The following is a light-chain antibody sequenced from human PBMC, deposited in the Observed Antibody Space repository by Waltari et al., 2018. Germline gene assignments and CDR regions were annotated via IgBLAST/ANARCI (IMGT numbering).Light chain of an antibody. Sequence: DIVLTQSPASLSLSPGERATLSCRASQGVSRYLACDQQKPGQAPRLLIYDASNRATGIPARFSGSGSGTDFTLTISSLEPEDFAVYYCQQRRDWPITFGQGTRLEIK. CDR3: QQRRDWPIT. J-gene: IGKJ5*01. CDR2: DAS. CDR1: QGVSRY. V-gene: IGKV3-11*01.